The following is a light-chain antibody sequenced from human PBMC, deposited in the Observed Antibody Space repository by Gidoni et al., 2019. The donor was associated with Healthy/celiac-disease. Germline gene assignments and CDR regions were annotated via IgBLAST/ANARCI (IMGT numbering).Light chain of an antibody. V-gene: IGKV1-5*01. CDR2: DAS. CDR3: QQYNSYP. Sequence: DIQIPQSPSPLSASVGARVTITCRASQSISSWLAWYQQKPGKAPKLLIYDASSLESGDPSRVSGSGSGTEFTLTISSLQPDDFATYDCQQYNSYPFGQGTKVEIK. J-gene: IGKJ1*01. CDR1: QSISSW.